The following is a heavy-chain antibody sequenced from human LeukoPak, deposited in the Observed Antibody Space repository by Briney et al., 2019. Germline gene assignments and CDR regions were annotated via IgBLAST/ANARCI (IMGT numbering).Heavy chain of an antibody. V-gene: IGHV3-30*18. J-gene: IGHJ3*02. CDR3: ANCIRSGSYYVCHAFDI. CDR1: GFTFSSYG. D-gene: IGHD1-26*01. Sequence: GGSLRLSCAASGFTFSSYGMHWVRQAPGKGLEWVAVISYDGSNKYYADSMEGRFTISRDNSKNTLYLQMNSLRAEDTAVYYCANCIRSGSYYVCHAFDIWGQGTMVTVSS. CDR2: ISYDGSNK.